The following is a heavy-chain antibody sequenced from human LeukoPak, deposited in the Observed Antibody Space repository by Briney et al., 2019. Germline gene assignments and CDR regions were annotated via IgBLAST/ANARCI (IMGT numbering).Heavy chain of an antibody. CDR1: GYTFTGYY. CDR2: INPNSGGT. CDR3: ARTSITMVRGVTEYYFDY. V-gene: IGHV1-2*02. J-gene: IGHJ4*02. D-gene: IGHD3-10*01. Sequence: ASVKVSCKASGYTFTGYYMHWVRQAPGQGLEWMGWINPNSGGTNYAQKFQGRVTMTRDTSISTAYMELSRLRSDDTAVYYCARTSITMVRGVTEYYFDYWCQGTLVTVSS.